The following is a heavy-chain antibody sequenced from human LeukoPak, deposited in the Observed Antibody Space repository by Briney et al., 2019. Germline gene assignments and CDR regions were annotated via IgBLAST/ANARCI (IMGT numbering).Heavy chain of an antibody. CDR2: INPSGGST. CDR1: GYTFTSYY. J-gene: IGHJ5*02. CDR3: ASGDGYNLGLNWFDP. V-gene: IGHV1-46*01. D-gene: IGHD5-24*01. Sequence: ASVKVSCKASGYTFTSYYMHWVRQAPGQGLEWMGIINPSGGSTSYAQKFQGRVTMTRDTSTSTVYMELSSLRSEDTAVYYCASGDGYNLGLNWFDPWGQGTLVTVSS.